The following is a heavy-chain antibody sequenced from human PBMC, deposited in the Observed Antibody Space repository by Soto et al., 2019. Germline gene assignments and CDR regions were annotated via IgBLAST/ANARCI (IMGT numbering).Heavy chain of an antibody. V-gene: IGHV1-2*02. D-gene: IGHD5-12*01. CDR3: ARDLGGYDLYGPDT. J-gene: IGHJ5*02. Sequence: TFTASSMPWLRQAPGQGLEWMGWINLNSGDTNYAEKFRGRVTMTRDTSIITAYMELTRLKSDDTAVYYCARDLGGYDLYGPDTWGQGTLVTVSS. CDR1: TFTASS. CDR2: INLNSGDT.